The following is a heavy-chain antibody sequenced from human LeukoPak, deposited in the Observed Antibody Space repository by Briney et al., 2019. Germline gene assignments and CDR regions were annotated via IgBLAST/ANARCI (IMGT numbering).Heavy chain of an antibody. D-gene: IGHD6-13*01. CDR3: AKEGVGYSSSWATPYLDY. CDR1: GFTFSSYG. V-gene: IGHV3-30*18. Sequence: PGRSLRLSCAASGFTFSSYGMHWVRQAPGKGLEWVAVISYDGSNKYYADSVKGRFTISRDNSKNTLYLQMNSLRAEDTAVYYCAKEGVGYSSSWATPYLDYWGQGTLVTVSS. CDR2: ISYDGSNK. J-gene: IGHJ4*02.